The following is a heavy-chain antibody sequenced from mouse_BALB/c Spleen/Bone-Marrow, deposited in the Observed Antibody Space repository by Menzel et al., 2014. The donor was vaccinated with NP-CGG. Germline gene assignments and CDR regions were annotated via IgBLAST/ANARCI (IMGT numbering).Heavy chain of an antibody. V-gene: IGHV5-9-2*01. CDR2: ISGGGGYN. J-gene: IGHJ3*01. CDR3: ARHAFYDQTEVTFVF. CDR1: GFTFSNYG. Sequence: EVKLVESGGGLVKSGGPLKLSRAASGFTFSNYGISWVCQTPDKRLVWVATISGGGGYNFYSDGGKGRFTFSSDIAKYNPNLQRSRLRSVDTVLYYCARHAFYDQTEVTFVFWGQGTLVTVSA. D-gene: IGHD2-3*01.